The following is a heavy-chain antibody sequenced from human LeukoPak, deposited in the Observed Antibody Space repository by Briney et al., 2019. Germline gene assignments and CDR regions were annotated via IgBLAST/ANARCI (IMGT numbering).Heavy chain of an antibody. CDR1: GFTFSSSA. V-gene: IGHV3-23*01. D-gene: IGHD4-17*01. CDR3: ARNDYGDYKYFQH. CDR2: ISANAAST. J-gene: IGHJ1*01. Sequence: GGSLRLSCVASGFTFSSSAMTWVRQAPGKGLECVSAISANAASTYYADSVRGRFTISRDNSKNTLYLQMNSLRAEDTAVYYCARNDYGDYKYFQHWGQGTLVTVSS.